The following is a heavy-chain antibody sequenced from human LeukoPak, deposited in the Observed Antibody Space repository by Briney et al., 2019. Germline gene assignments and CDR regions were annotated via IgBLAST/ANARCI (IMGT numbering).Heavy chain of an antibody. Sequence: ASVKVSCKASGYTFTDYYVHWLRQAPGLGLEWMGYIDPKRGRTVYAQKFQGGVTITMDTSITTAHMEVGRLTSDDTAVYYCAGLEGAAATASDWGQGTPVTVSS. CDR1: GYTFTDYY. D-gene: IGHD2-15*01. J-gene: IGHJ4*02. CDR2: IDPKRGRT. V-gene: IGHV1-2*02. CDR3: AGLEGAAATASD.